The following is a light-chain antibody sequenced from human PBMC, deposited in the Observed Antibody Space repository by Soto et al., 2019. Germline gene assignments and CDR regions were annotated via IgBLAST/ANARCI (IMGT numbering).Light chain of an antibody. CDR1: SSDIGGYND. CDR2: EVT. CDR3: CSYRSGSAPYSV. V-gene: IGLV2-14*01. Sequence: QSVLTQPASVSGSPGQSITISCTGTSSDIGGYNDVSWYQQHPGKAPQVMIFEVTYRPYGISDRFSGSKSGNVASLTISGLQAEDDADYYCCSYRSGSAPYSVLGTGTK. J-gene: IGLJ1*01.